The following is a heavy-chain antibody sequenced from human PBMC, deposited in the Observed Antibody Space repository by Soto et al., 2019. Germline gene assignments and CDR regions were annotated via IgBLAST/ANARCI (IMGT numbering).Heavy chain of an antibody. D-gene: IGHD6-6*01. CDR1: GGSFSGYY. Sequence: SETLSLTCAVYGGSFSGYYWSWIRQPPGKGLEWIGEINHSGSTNYNPSLKSRVTISVDTSKNQFSLKLSSVTAADTAVYYCARGLGSSSYSSFYGMDVWGQGTTVTVSS. J-gene: IGHJ6*02. V-gene: IGHV4-34*01. CDR3: ARGLGSSSYSSFYGMDV. CDR2: INHSGST.